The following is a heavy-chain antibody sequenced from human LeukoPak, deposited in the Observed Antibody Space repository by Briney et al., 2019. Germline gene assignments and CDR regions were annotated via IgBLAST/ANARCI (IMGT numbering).Heavy chain of an antibody. CDR2: INPSGGST. J-gene: IGHJ4*02. D-gene: IGHD4-17*01. Sequence: VGSVRDSPMASRYTSTGYFMRWVRQAPGQGLDWMGIINPSGGSTSYAQKFQGRVTMTRDTSTSTVYMELSSLRSEDTAVYYCARDSADYGDYDYWAQGTLVTVSS. CDR1: RYTSTGYF. V-gene: IGHV1-46*01. CDR3: ARDSADYGDYDY.